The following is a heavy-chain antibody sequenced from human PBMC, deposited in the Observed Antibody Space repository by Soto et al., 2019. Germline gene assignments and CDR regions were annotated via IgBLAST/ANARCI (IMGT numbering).Heavy chain of an antibody. CDR3: AKHLSNGSPDY. V-gene: IGHV3-23*01. CDR2: ISGSGGGT. Sequence: EVQLLESGGALVQPGGSLRLSCAASGFTFSSYVMSWVRQAPGKGLEWVSLISGSGGGTYYADSVKGRFTISRDNSKNTLYLQMNSLRAEDTAVFYCAKHLSNGSPDYWGQGTLVTVSS. D-gene: IGHD2-15*01. J-gene: IGHJ4*02. CDR1: GFTFSSYV.